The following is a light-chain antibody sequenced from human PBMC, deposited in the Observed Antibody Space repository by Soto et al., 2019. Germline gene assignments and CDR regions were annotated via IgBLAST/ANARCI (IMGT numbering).Light chain of an antibody. CDR2: WAS. CDR3: QQYYSTPLS. J-gene: IGKJ4*01. Sequence: DIVMTQSPDSLAVSLGERATINSKSSQSVLYSSNNKNYLAWYQKKPGQPPKLLIYWASTRESGVPDRFRGSGSGTDFTLTISSLQAEDGAVDYCQQYYSTPLSFGGGTQVAIK. CDR1: QSVLYSSNNKNY. V-gene: IGKV4-1*01.